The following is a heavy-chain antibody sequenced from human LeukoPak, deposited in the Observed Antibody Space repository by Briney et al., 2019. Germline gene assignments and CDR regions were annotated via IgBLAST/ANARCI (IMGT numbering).Heavy chain of an antibody. CDR1: GFTFSSST. CDR3: VRIPNSANFPNWFDP. J-gene: IGHJ5*02. D-gene: IGHD4/OR15-4a*01. Sequence: GGSLRLSCAASGFTFSSSTMNWVRQAPGKGLEWVSSISSSSNYIYYADSVKGRFTISRDNAKNSLYLQMNSLRAEDTAVYYCVRIPNSANFPNWFDPWGQGTLVTVSS. CDR2: ISSSSNYI. V-gene: IGHV3-21*01.